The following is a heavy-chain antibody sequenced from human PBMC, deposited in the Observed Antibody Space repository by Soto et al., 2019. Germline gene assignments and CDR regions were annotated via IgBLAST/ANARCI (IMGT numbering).Heavy chain of an antibody. V-gene: IGHV1-46*01. CDR2: INPGGGST. Sequence: ASVKVSCKASGYTFTRYYMNWLRQAPGQGLEWMGIINPGGGSTTYAQKFQGRVTMTRDTSTSTVYMQLSSLTSEDTAVFYCATSVGIWTGTGDAFGIWGQGTMVTVSS. CDR3: ATSVGIWTGTGDAFGI. CDR1: GYTFTRYY. D-gene: IGHD3-9*01. J-gene: IGHJ3*02.